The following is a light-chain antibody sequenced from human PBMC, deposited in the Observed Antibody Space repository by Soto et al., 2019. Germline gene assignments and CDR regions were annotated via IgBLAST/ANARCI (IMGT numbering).Light chain of an antibody. J-gene: IGLJ1*01. Sequence: QLVLTQPPSVSGAPGQRVTISCTGSSSNIGSTYDVQWYQQLPGTAPKLLIHGNTNRPSGVPDRFSGSKSGTSASLAITGLQADDEADYYCQSYDDSLSVHYVFGTGTKLPS. CDR3: QSYDDSLSVHYV. CDR1: SSNIGSTYD. V-gene: IGLV1-40*01. CDR2: GNT.